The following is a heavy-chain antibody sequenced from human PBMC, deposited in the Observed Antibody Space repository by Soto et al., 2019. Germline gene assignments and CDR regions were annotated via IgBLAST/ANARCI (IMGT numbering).Heavy chain of an antibody. J-gene: IGHJ5*02. CDR2: IDPSDSYT. Sequence: GESLKISCKGSGYSFTSYWISWVRQMPGKGLEWMGRIDPSDSYTNYSPSFQGHVTISADKSISTAYLQWSSLKASDTAMYYCARRITMVRGVIADWFDPWGQGTLVTVS. V-gene: IGHV5-10-1*01. CDR1: GYSFTSYW. D-gene: IGHD3-10*01. CDR3: ARRITMVRGVIADWFDP.